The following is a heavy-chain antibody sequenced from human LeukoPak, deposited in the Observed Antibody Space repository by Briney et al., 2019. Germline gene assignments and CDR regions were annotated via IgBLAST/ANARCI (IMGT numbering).Heavy chain of an antibody. Sequence: SETLSLTCTVSGGSISSSSYYWGWVRQPPGKGLEWIGSIYYSGSTYYNPSLKSRVAMSVDTSKNQFSLKLSSVTAADTAVYYCARIRYSYGMDYFDYWGQGTLVTVSS. V-gene: IGHV4-39*07. CDR3: ARIRYSYGMDYFDY. J-gene: IGHJ4*02. CDR2: IYYSGST. D-gene: IGHD5-18*01. CDR1: GGSISSSSYY.